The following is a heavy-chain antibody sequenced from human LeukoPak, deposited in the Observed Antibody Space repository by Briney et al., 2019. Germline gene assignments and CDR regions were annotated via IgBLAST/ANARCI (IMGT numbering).Heavy chain of an antibody. CDR3: AGYCSGGSCYPNDY. Sequence: PGGSLRLSCAASGFTFDDYAMHWVRQVPGKGLEWVSGISWNSGSIGYADSVKGRFTISRDNAKNSLYLQMNSLRAEDTALYYCAGYCSGGSCYPNDYWGQGTLVTVSS. CDR1: GFTFDDYA. V-gene: IGHV3-9*01. D-gene: IGHD2-15*01. CDR2: ISWNSGSI. J-gene: IGHJ4*02.